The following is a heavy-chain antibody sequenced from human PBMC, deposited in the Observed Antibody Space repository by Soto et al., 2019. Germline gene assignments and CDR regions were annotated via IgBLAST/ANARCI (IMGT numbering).Heavy chain of an antibody. D-gene: IGHD2-15*01. CDR2: IIPIFGTA. CDR1: GGTFSSYA. V-gene: IGHV1-69*13. Sequence: SVKVSCKASGGTFSSYAISWVRQAPGQGLEWMGGIIPIFGTANYAQKFQGRVTVTADESTSTAYMELSSLRSEDTAVYYCARAFEGYCSGGSCYLSRYWGQGTLVTVSS. J-gene: IGHJ4*02. CDR3: ARAFEGYCSGGSCYLSRY.